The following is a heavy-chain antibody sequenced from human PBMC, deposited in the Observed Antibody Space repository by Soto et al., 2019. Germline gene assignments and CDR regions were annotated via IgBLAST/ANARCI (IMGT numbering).Heavy chain of an antibody. CDR1: GASVSSYY. Sequence: PEETLSLTCTVSGASVSSYYWSWIRQPPGKGLEWIGYVYYTGSTSYNPSLKSRVTLSIDTSKTQFSLKLSSVTAADTAVYYCARHPLITVTTVPKKRYSYYYDMDVWGKGTTVTVSS. CDR3: ARHPLITVTTVPKKRYSYYYDMDV. D-gene: IGHD4-17*01. CDR2: VYYTGST. J-gene: IGHJ6*03. V-gene: IGHV4-59*02.